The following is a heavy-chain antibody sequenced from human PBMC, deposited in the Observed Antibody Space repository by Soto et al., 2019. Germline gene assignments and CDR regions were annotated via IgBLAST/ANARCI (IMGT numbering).Heavy chain of an antibody. CDR3: AKERSVNGAGSSWYDFDY. V-gene: IGHV1-24*01. J-gene: IGHJ4*02. CDR1: GYTLTELS. D-gene: IGHD6-13*01. Sequence: ASVKVSCKVSGYTLTELSMHWVRQAPGKGLEWMGGFDPEDGETIYAQKFQGRVTMTEDTSTDTAYMELSSLRSEDTDVYDGAKERSVNGAGSSWYDFDYWGQGTLVTVSS. CDR2: FDPEDGET.